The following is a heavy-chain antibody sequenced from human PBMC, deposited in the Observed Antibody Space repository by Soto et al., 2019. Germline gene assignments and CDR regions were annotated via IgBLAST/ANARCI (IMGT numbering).Heavy chain of an antibody. V-gene: IGHV3-48*02. CDR1: GFTFSSYS. J-gene: IGHJ6*02. Sequence: PGGSLRLSCAASGFTFSSYSMNWVRQAPGKGLEWVSYISSTSSTIYYADSMRGRFTISRDNAKNSLYLQMNTLRDEDTAVYCCARGIPYYYGMDVWGQGTTVTVSS. D-gene: IGHD2-21*01. CDR2: ISSTSSTI. CDR3: ARGIPYYYGMDV.